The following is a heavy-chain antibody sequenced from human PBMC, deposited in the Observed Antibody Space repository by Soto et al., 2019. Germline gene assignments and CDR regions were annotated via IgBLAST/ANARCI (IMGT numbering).Heavy chain of an antibody. Sequence: ASVKVSCKASGYTFTGYYIHWVREAPGQGREWMGWINPQTGGTSYAQKFQGRVTLSRDTSINTAYLEVSRLRFDDAAVYFCARERYQVISDGMDVWGQGTTVTVSS. V-gene: IGHV1-2*02. CDR2: INPQTGGT. J-gene: IGHJ6*02. CDR3: ARERYQVISDGMDV. CDR1: GYTFTGYY. D-gene: IGHD2-2*01.